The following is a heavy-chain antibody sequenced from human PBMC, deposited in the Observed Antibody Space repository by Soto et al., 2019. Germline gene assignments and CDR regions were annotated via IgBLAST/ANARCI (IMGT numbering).Heavy chain of an antibody. CDR3: ARARHSGDFAGYYDS. D-gene: IGHD2-21*02. CDR1: GFSFINYA. V-gene: IGHV3-23*01. Sequence: SSVSLRLSCTASGFSFINYAINWIRQVPGRGLAYVAGIDGRGGNASYSYSMKGRFSISRDNSKNTVYLHMHNLRVDDSAMDYCARARHSGDFAGYYDSWGQGTLVSVSS. J-gene: IGHJ4*02. CDR2: IDGRGGNA.